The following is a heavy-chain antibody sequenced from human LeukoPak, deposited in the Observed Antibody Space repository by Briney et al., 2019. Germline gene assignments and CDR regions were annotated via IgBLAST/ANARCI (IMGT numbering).Heavy chain of an antibody. CDR2: ISSSSSYI. Sequence: GGSLRLSCAASGFTFSSYSMNWVRQAPGKVLEWVSSISSSSSYIYYADSVKGRFTISRDNAKNSLYLQMNSLRVEDTALYYCAKDNDGYNGGFDYWGQGTLVTVSS. J-gene: IGHJ4*02. CDR1: GFTFSSYS. CDR3: AKDNDGYNGGFDY. V-gene: IGHV3-21*04. D-gene: IGHD5-24*01.